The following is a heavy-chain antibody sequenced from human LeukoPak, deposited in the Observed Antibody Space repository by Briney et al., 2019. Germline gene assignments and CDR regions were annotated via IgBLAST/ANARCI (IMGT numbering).Heavy chain of an antibody. CDR1: GGTFTTYS. Sequence: SVKVSCKASGGTFTTYSISWVRQAPGQGLEWMGRTIPLLRMTNYAQRFEGRVTIIADKSTSTAHLELSGLRSEDTAVYYCARDAYMNDRWFYRMDVWGQGTTIIVSS. CDR2: TIPLLRMT. V-gene: IGHV1-69*04. D-gene: IGHD2-15*01. CDR3: ARDAYMNDRWFYRMDV. J-gene: IGHJ6*02.